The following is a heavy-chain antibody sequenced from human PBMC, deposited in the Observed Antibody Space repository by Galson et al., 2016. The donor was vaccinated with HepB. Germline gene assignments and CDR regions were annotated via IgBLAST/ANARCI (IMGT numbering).Heavy chain of an antibody. J-gene: IGHJ4*02. CDR3: PRGGRWLRKDYFDY. CDR2: ISHSGST. V-gene: IGHV4-34*01. Sequence: SETLSLTCAVYGGSFSNDYWNWIRQPPGKGLEWIGEISHSGSTNYSPSLKSRVTISIDTSKNQFSLKLNSVTAADTAVYYCPRGGRWLRKDYFDYWGQGTLVTVSS. CDR1: GGSFSNDY. D-gene: IGHD5-24*01.